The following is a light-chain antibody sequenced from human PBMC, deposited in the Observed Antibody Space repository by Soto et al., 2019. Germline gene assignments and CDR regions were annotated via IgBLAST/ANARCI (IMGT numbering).Light chain of an antibody. CDR2: GAS. Sequence: EILMTQSPATLSVSPGERATLSCRASQTVTGALAWYQQKPSQAPRLLIYGASTRASGIPDRFSGSGSGTEFTLTISSLQSEDFAVYYCQQYNDWPPYTFGQGTNVEIK. V-gene: IGKV3-15*01. J-gene: IGKJ2*01. CDR3: QQYNDWPPYT. CDR1: QTVTGA.